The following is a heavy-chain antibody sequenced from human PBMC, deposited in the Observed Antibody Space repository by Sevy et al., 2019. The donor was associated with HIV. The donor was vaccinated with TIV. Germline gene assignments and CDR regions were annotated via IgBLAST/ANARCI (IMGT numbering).Heavy chain of an antibody. V-gene: IGHV3-53*01. CDR3: ARESGYSSSPGAFDI. CDR2: IYDAGST. J-gene: IGHJ3*02. CDR1: GFTVSSVY. Sequence: GGSLRLSCAASGFTVSSVYMSWVRQAPGKGLEWISLIYDAGSTYFADSVEGRFTISRDDSKNTLYLQMNSLRAEDTAVYFCARESGYSSSPGAFDIWGQGTMVTVSS. D-gene: IGHD6-19*01.